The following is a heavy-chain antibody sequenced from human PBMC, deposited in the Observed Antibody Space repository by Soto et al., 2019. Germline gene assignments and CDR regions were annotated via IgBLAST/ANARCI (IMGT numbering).Heavy chain of an antibody. Sequence: QVQLVESGGGVVQPGRSLRLSCAASGFTFSSYAMQWVRQAPGKGLEWVAVISYDGSNKYYADSVKGRFTIFRDNSKNTLELQMNSLRAEDTGVYYWARSPKTKWELLDPFRHFIAYYCGMDVWGHGTTVTVSS. D-gene: IGHD1-26*01. CDR3: ARSPKTKWELLDPFRHFIAYYCGMDV. V-gene: IGHV3-30-3*01. CDR2: ISYDGSNK. CDR1: GFTFSSYA. J-gene: IGHJ6*02.